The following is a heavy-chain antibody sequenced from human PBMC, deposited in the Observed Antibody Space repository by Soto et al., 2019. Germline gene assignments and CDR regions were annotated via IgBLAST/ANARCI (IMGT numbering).Heavy chain of an antibody. CDR1: GGSFSGYY. CDR2: INDRGSI. J-gene: IGHJ2*01. V-gene: IGHV4-34*01. CDR3: ARESHDILTGPPWVWYFDL. D-gene: IGHD3-9*01. Sequence: QVQLQQWGAGPLRPLETLSLTCGVSGGSFSGYYWAWIRQSPGKGLEWIGEINDRGSINYNPSLKTLVSISVETSKNHYSLNLRSVTAADTAVYYCARESHDILTGPPWVWYFDLWGRGTLVTVSS.